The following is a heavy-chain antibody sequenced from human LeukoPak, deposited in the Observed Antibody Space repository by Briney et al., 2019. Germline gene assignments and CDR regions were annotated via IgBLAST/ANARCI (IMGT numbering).Heavy chain of an antibody. CDR1: GGSFSGYY. CDR3: ARDLSDYYGSGSYRPIDAFDI. D-gene: IGHD3-10*01. V-gene: IGHV4-34*01. CDR2: INHSGSP. Sequence: PSETLSLTCAVYGGSFSGYYWSWIPQPPGKGLEWVGEINHSGSPNYNPSLKSRVTISIDTSKNQFSLKLSPVTAADTAVYYCARDLSDYYGSGSYRPIDAFDIWGQGTMVTVSS. J-gene: IGHJ3*02.